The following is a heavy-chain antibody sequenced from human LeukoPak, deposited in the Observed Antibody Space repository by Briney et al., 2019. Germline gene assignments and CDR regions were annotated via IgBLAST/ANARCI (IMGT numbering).Heavy chain of an antibody. CDR2: ISYDGSNK. D-gene: IGHD6-19*01. V-gene: IGHV3-30*18. J-gene: IGHJ4*02. CDR1: GFTFSSYG. Sequence: GGSLRLSCAASGFTFSSYGMHWVRQAPGKGLEWVAVISYDGSNKYYADSVKGRFTISRGNSKNTLYLQMNSLRAEDTAVYYCAKDAVEQWLVNLDHPADYLGQGTLVTASS. CDR3: AKDAVEQWLVNLDHPADY.